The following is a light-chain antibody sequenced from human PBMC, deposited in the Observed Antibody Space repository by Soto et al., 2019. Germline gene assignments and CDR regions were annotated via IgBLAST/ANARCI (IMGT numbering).Light chain of an antibody. J-gene: IGLJ3*02. CDR2: LEGSGSY. CDR3: ETWDSNTHTV. Sequence: QSVLTQSSSASASLGSSVKLTCTLSSGHSSYIIAWHQQQPGKAPRYLMKLEGSGSYNKGSGVPDRFSGSSSGADRYLTISILQFEDGADYYCETWDSNTHTVFGGGTKLTVL. V-gene: IGLV4-60*02. CDR1: SGHSSYI.